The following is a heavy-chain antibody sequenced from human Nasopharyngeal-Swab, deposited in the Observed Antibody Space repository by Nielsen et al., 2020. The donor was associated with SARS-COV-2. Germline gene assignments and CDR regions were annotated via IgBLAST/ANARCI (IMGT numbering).Heavy chain of an antibody. V-gene: IGHV4-31*03. J-gene: IGHJ4*02. D-gene: IGHD6-19*01. CDR1: GGSISSGGYY. CDR3: AGHPVDFEY. Sequence: SETLSLTCTVSGGSISSGGYYWSWIRQHPGKGLEWIGEIKPSGVNNYNPSLKSRVTISVDTSKKQFFLKLNSVTAADTAVYYCAGHPVDFEYWGQGTLVTVSS. CDR2: IKPSGVN.